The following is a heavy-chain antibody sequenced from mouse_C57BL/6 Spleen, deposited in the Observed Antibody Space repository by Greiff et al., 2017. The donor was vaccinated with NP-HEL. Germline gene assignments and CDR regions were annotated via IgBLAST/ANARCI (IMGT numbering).Heavy chain of an antibody. V-gene: IGHV1-75*01. Sequence: QVHVKQSGPELVKPGASVKISCKASGYTFTDYYINWVKQRPGQGLEWIGWIFPGSGSTYYNEKFKGKATLTVDKSSSTAYMLLSSLTSEDSAVYFCARSWGYRHAMDYWGQGTSVTVSS. CDR1: GYTFTDYY. D-gene: IGHD2-2*01. CDR3: ARSWGYRHAMDY. CDR2: IFPGSGST. J-gene: IGHJ4*01.